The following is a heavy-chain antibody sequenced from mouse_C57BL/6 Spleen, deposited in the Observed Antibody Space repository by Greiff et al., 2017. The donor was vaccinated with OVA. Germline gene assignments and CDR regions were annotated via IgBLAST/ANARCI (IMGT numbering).Heavy chain of an antibody. Sequence: QVQLQQSGAELVRPGASVKLSCKASGYTFTDYYINWVKQRPGQGLEWIARIYPGSGNTYYNEKFKGKATLTAEKSSSTAYMQLSSLTSEDSAVYFCAREGLTTVPLDYWGQGTTLTVSS. CDR2: IYPGSGNT. D-gene: IGHD1-1*01. V-gene: IGHV1-76*01. J-gene: IGHJ2*01. CDR1: GYTFTDYY. CDR3: AREGLTTVPLDY.